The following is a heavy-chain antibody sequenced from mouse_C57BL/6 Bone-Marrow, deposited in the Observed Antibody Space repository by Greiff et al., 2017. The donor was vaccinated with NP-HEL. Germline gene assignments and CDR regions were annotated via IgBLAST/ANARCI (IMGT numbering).Heavy chain of an antibody. CDR3: TIYDGYPTWFAY. Sequence: VQLKQSGTVLARPGASVKMSCKTSGYTFTSYWMHWVKQRPGQGLEWIGAIYPGNSDTSYNQKFKGKAKLTAVTSASTAYMELSSLTNEDSAVYYCTIYDGYPTWFAYWGQGTLVTVSA. J-gene: IGHJ3*01. V-gene: IGHV1-5*01. CDR2: IYPGNSDT. CDR1: GYTFTSYW. D-gene: IGHD2-3*01.